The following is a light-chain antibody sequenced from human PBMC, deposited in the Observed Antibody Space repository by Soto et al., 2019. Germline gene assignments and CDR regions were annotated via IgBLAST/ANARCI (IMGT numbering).Light chain of an antibody. CDR1: QIISNY. V-gene: IGKV1-39*01. Sequence: DIPMTQSPSSLSASVGDRVTITCRASQIISNYLNWYQQRPGNAPKLLIHAASSLHSGVPSRFSGGGSGTDFTLTITSLQPEDFATYYCQQSYSGWTFGQGTKVEIK. CDR3: QQSYSGWT. CDR2: AAS. J-gene: IGKJ1*01.